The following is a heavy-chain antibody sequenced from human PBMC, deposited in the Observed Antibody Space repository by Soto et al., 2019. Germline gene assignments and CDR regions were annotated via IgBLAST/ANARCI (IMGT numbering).Heavy chain of an antibody. CDR1: GLSVSAATVG. J-gene: IGHJ4*02. D-gene: IGHD3-22*01. Sequence: QITLKESGPTLVKPTQTLTLTCTLSGLSVSAATVGVAWIRQPPGKALEWLALVYWNDDKRYSPSLRSRLTITKDTSENQVVLTMTNMDPVDTATYYCAHEQHHYEGQDYFGNWGQGTLVTVSS. CDR2: VYWNDDK. CDR3: AHEQHHYEGQDYFGN. V-gene: IGHV2-5*01.